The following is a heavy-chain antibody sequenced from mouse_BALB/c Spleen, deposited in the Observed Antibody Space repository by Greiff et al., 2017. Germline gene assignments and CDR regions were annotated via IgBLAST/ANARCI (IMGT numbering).Heavy chain of an antibody. CDR1: GFTFSSYA. V-gene: IGHV5-9-3*01. J-gene: IGHJ3*01. CDR3: ARFRAY. CDR2: ISSGGSYT. Sequence: EVHLVESGGGLVKPGGSLKLSCAASGFTFSSYAMSWVRQTPEKRLEWVATISSGGSYTYYPDSVKGRFTISRDNAKNTLYLQMSSLRSEDTAMYYCARFRAYWGQGTLVTVSA.